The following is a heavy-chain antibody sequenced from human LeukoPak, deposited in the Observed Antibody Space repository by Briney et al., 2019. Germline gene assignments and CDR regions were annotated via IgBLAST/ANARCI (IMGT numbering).Heavy chain of an antibody. V-gene: IGHV3-7*01. D-gene: IGHD1-26*01. Sequence: PGGSLRLSCAASGFTFSSYWMSWVRQAPGKGLEWVANIKQDGSEKYYVDSVKGRFTISRDNAKNSLYLQMNSLRAEDTAVYYCAGKMYSGFHNWFDPWGQGTLVTVSS. CDR3: AGKMYSGFHNWFDP. CDR2: IKQDGSEK. J-gene: IGHJ5*02. CDR1: GFTFSSYW.